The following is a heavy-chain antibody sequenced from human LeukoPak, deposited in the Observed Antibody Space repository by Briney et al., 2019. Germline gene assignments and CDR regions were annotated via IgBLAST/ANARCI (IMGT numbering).Heavy chain of an antibody. J-gene: IGHJ4*02. D-gene: IGHD2-2*01. CDR2: ISSSGSTI. CDR1: GFTFSDYY. Sequence: GGSLRLSCAASGFTFSDYYMSWICQAPGKGLEWVSYISSSGSTIYYADSVKGRFTISRDNAKNSLYLQMNSLRAEDTAVYYCARGIVVVPAATFDYWGQGTLVTVSS. V-gene: IGHV3-11*01. CDR3: ARGIVVVPAATFDY.